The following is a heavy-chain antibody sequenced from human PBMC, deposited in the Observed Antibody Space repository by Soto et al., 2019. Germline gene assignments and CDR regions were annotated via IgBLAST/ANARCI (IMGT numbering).Heavy chain of an antibody. CDR3: ARDLVKGGVSAGCDX. D-gene: IGHD6-13*01. J-gene: IGHJ4*02. CDR1: GDTFTANY. V-gene: IGHV1-2*02. CDR2: INPKSGGT. Sequence: ASVKVSCKASGDTFTANYIHWVRQAPGQGFEWMRWINPKSGGTKYPQKFQGRVTMTRDTSLSTVYMTLTRLTSYDTAVYYCARDLVKGGVSAGCDXSGQGPLVTVSX.